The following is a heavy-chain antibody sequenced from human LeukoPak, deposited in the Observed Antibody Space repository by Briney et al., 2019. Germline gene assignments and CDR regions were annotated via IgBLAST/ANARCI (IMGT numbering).Heavy chain of an antibody. Sequence: SETLSLTCTVSGGSISSYYWSWIRQPAGKGLEWIGRIYTSASANYNPSLKSRVTMSVDTSKNQFSLKLSSVTAADTAVYYCARDSPRDYYDSSGYYYYAFDIWGQGTMITVSS. CDR1: GGSISSYY. CDR2: IYTSASA. CDR3: ARDSPRDYYDSSGYYYYAFDI. J-gene: IGHJ3*02. D-gene: IGHD3-22*01. V-gene: IGHV4-4*07.